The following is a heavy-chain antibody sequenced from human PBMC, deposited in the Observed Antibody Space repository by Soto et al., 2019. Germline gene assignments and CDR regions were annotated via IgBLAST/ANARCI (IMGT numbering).Heavy chain of an antibody. CDR2: MNPNSGNT. CDR3: ARAGILRYFDWPPQRAVWFDP. V-gene: IGHV1-8*01. D-gene: IGHD3-9*01. J-gene: IGHJ5*02. Sequence: ASVKVSCKASGYTFTSYGINWVRQATGQGLEWMGWMNPNSGNTGYAQKFQGRVTMTRNTSISTAYMELSSLRSEDTAVYYCARAGILRYFDWPPQRAVWFDPWGQGTLVTVSS. CDR1: GYTFTSYG.